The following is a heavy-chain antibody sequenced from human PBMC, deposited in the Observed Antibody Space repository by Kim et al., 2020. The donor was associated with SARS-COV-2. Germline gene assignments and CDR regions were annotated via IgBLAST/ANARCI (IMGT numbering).Heavy chain of an antibody. Sequence: GGSLRLSCAASGFTFSRHGMHWVRQAPGKGLEWVAVMSYDGGLKFYGESMQGRFTISRDNSNNTLYLQMNSLRDDDTAVYYCGRCSREYWGVSTSPDYWGQGTLVTVTS. V-gene: IGHV3-30*03. J-gene: IGHJ4*02. D-gene: IGHD7-27*01. CDR3: GRCSREYWGVSTSPDY. CDR2: MSYDGGLK. CDR1: GFTFSRHG.